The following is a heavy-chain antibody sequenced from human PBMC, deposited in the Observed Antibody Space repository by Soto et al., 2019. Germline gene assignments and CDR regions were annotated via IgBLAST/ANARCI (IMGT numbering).Heavy chain of an antibody. D-gene: IGHD3-22*01. Sequence: SVKVSCKASGGTFSSYAISWVRQAPGQGLEWMGGIIPIFGTANYAQKFQGRVTITADESTSTAYMELSSLRSEDTAVYYCARDPSITMIPPYYYYGMDVWGQGTKVTVSS. J-gene: IGHJ6*02. CDR3: ARDPSITMIPPYYYYGMDV. CDR1: GGTFSSYA. CDR2: IIPIFGTA. V-gene: IGHV1-69*13.